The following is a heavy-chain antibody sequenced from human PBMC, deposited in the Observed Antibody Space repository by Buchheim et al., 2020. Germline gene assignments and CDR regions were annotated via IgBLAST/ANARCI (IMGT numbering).Heavy chain of an antibody. D-gene: IGHD3-22*01. CDR3: ARDRRDDFYDSSGYYVDY. V-gene: IGHV3-7*01. CDR1: GFTLSSYW. CDR2: IKEDGSEK. Sequence: EVQLVESGGGLVQPGGSLRLSCAVSGFTLSSYWMTWVRQAPGKGLEWVANIKEDGSEKYYVDSVKGRFTISRDNPKNSLYLQMNSLRAEDTAVYYCARDRRDDFYDSSGYYVDYWGQGTL. J-gene: IGHJ4*02.